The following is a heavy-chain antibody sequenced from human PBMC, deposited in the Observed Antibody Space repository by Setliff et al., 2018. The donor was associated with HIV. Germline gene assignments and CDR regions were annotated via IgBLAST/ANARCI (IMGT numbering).Heavy chain of an antibody. CDR1: GGSISSHY. D-gene: IGHD2-8*01. J-gene: IGHJ3*02. Sequence: SETLSLTCTVSGGSISSHYWIWIRQPPGKGLEWIGYIRYSGATNYNPSLKSRVTISLDTSRTKFSLRLSSVTAADTAVYYCARHSPNVGVRGDAFDIWGQGTVVTVSS. CDR2: IRYSGAT. CDR3: ARHSPNVGVRGDAFDI. V-gene: IGHV4-59*08.